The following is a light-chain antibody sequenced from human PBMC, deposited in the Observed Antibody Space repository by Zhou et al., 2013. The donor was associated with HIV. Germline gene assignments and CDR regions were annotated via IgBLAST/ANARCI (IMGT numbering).Light chain of an antibody. CDR1: QSISSY. V-gene: IGKV1-39*01. Sequence: DIQMTQSPSSLSASVGDRVTITCRASQSISSYLSWYQQKPGKAPKVLIYAASTLQSGVPSRFSGIGSGTEFTLAISSLQPEEFATYYCQKYNSAPLTFGGGTKVEIK. CDR3: QKYNSAPLT. CDR2: AAS. J-gene: IGKJ4*01.